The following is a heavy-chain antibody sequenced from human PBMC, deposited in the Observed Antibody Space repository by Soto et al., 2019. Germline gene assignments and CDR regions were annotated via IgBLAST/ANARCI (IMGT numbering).Heavy chain of an antibody. CDR2: IFWDDDK. V-gene: IGHV2-5*02. Sequence: QITLKESGPTLMKPTQTLTLTCTLSGLSINTWGVSVGWIRKPPGKALEWLALIFWDDDKRYSPSLKSRLTVTKDTSGNHVVLTMTNMDPVDTATYFCARTRGLVATRTFDIWGQGTMVTVSS. CDR1: GLSINTWGVS. J-gene: IGHJ3*02. D-gene: IGHD1-1*01. CDR3: ARTRGLVATRTFDI.